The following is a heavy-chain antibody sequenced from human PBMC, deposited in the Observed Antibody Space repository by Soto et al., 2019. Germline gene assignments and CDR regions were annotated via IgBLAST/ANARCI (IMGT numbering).Heavy chain of an antibody. D-gene: IGHD5-12*01. CDR2: IYTSGST. V-gene: IGHV4-4*07. CDR1: GGSINDYY. J-gene: IGHJ4*02. Sequence: QVQLQESGPGLVKPSETLSLTCTVSGGSINDYYWGWIRQPAGKGREWIGRIYTSGSTDYNPSLKSRVTISIDTSKNQFYLKVTSMTAADTAVYYCARERREEIHDGYDLDCWGQGTLVTVSS. CDR3: ARERREEIHDGYDLDC.